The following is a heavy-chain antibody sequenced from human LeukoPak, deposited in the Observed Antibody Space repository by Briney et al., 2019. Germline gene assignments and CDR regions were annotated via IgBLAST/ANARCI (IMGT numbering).Heavy chain of an antibody. V-gene: IGHV4-4*08. J-gene: IGHJ3*01. CDR3: ARRKDFDV. Sequence: PSETLSLACAVYGGSFSGYYWSWIRQPPGKGLEWIGYIYSSETTEYKPSLKSRVTISADTSKNQFSLKLTSVTAADTAIYYCARRKDFDVWGQGTMVTVSS. CDR2: IYSSETT. CDR1: GGSFSGYY.